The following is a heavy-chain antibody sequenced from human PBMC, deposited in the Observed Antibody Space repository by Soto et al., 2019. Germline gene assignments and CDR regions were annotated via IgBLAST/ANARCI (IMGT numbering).Heavy chain of an antibody. Sequence: SETLSLTCTVTGASVKNYFWSWIRQPPGKRLEWLGYVSYSGGTNSNPSVKGRVTISVDTSRNQFSLNLTSATAADTAIYYCVRTTGNMTGFYYWGQGTLVTVSS. D-gene: IGHD3-9*01. CDR2: VSYSGGT. J-gene: IGHJ4*02. V-gene: IGHV4-59*08. CDR1: GASVKNYF. CDR3: VRTTGNMTGFYY.